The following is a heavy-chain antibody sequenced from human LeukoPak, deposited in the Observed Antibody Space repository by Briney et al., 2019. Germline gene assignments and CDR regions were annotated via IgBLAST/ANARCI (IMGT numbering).Heavy chain of an antibody. CDR3: ARAPIAVASFDY. CDR2: IIPIFGTA. J-gene: IGHJ4*02. CDR1: GGTFSSYA. D-gene: IGHD6-19*01. Sequence: SVKVSCKASGGTFSSYAISWVRQAPGQGLEWMRGIIPIFGTANYAQKFQGRVTITADESTSTAYMELSSLRSEDTAVYYCARAPIAVASFDYWGQGTLVTVSS. V-gene: IGHV1-69*13.